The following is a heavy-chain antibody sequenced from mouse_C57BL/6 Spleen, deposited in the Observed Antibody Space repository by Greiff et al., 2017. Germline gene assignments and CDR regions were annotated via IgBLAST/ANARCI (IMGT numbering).Heavy chain of an antibody. V-gene: IGHV1-72*01. CDR3: EYWEATVVPQFAY. J-gene: IGHJ3*01. CDR1: GYTFTGYW. CDR2: IDPNSGGT. D-gene: IGHD1-1*01. Sequence: QVQLQQSGAELVKPGASVKLSCKASGYTFTGYWMHWVKQTPGRGLEWIGRIDPNSGGTKYNEKFKSKATLTVDKPSSPAYLQLSSLRCVDSAVSSCEYWEATVVPQFAYWGQGTLVTVSA.